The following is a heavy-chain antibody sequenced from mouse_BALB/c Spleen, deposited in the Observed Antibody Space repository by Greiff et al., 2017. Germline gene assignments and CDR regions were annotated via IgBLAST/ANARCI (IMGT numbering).Heavy chain of an antibody. CDR1: GYTFTDYY. J-gene: IGHJ4*01. CDR3: ARQGAMDY. Sequence: QVQLQQSGAELARPGASVKLSCKASGYTFTDYYINWVKQRTGQGLEWIGEIYPGSGNTYYNEKFKGKATLTADKSSSTAYMQLNSLTSEDSAVYFCARQGAMDYWGQGTSVTVSS. CDR2: IYPGSGNT. V-gene: IGHV1-77*01.